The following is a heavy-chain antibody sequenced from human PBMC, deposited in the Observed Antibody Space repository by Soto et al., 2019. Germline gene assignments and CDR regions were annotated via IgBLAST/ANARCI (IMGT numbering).Heavy chain of an antibody. CDR2: IFYSGST. CDR3: ARDLLGGSYGMVV. CDR1: GGSINSGDYY. J-gene: IGHJ6*02. V-gene: IGHV4-31*03. Sequence: QVQLQESGPGLVKPSQTLSLTCTVSGGSINSGDYYWSWIRQHPGNGLEWIGYIFYSGSTYYNPSLKSGVTISVGTSKNQFPLKLSSVTAVDTGVYYCARDLLGGSYGMVVWGQGTTVTVSS. D-gene: IGHD3-10*01.